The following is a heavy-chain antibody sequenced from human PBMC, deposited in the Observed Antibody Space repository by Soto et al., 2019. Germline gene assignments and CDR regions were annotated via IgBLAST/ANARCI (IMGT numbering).Heavy chain of an antibody. CDR2: IWYDGSNQ. J-gene: IGHJ4*02. D-gene: IGHD1-26*01. CDR1: GFDISTYG. CDR3: ARAVSSATYYDCIGY. Sequence: VGSLRLSCEASGFDISTYGLHWVRQAPGKGLEWLAFIWYDGSNQHYAASVKGRFTISRDNSRNTLYLQMNNLRADDTAVYFCARAVSSATYYDCIGYWGRGTLVTVSS. V-gene: IGHV3-33*01.